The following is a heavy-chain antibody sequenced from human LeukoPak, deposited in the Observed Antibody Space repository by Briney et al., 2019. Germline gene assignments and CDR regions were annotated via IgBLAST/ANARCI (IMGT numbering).Heavy chain of an antibody. D-gene: IGHD4-17*01. CDR3: ARDFRDGDSVFYYYYMDV. Sequence: SETLSLTCAVYGGSISSHYWSWIRQPPGKGLEWIGYIYYSGSTNCNPSLKSRGTISIDTSKNQFSLKLSSVTAADTAVYYCARDFRDGDSVFYYYYMDVWGQGTTVTVSS. CDR1: GGSISSHY. CDR2: IYYSGST. J-gene: IGHJ6*03. V-gene: IGHV4-59*11.